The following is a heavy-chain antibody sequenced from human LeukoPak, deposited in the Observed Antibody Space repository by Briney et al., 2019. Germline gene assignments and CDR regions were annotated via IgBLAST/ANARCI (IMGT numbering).Heavy chain of an antibody. Sequence: QSGGSLRLSCAASGFTFDDYAMHWVRQAPGKGLEWVSGISWNSGSIGYADSVKGRFTISRDNAKNSLYLQMNSLRAEDTAVYYCARELDYYDSSGYGILFDYWGQGTLVTVSS. D-gene: IGHD3-22*01. CDR3: ARELDYYDSSGYGILFDY. CDR2: ISWNSGSI. CDR1: GFTFDDYA. V-gene: IGHV3-9*01. J-gene: IGHJ4*02.